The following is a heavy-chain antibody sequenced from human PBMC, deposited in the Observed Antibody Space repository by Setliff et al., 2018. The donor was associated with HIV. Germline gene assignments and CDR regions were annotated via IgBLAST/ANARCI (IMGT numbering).Heavy chain of an antibody. D-gene: IGHD3-22*01. CDR1: GGSISSGSYY. V-gene: IGHV4-61*02. Sequence: PLETLSLTCTVSGGSISSGSYYWSWIRQPAGKGLEWIGRIYTSGSTNYNPSLKSRVTISVDTSKNQFSLKLSSVTAADTAVYYCARGGITMIVVWGQGTLVTVSS. CDR2: IYTSGST. CDR3: ARGGITMIVV. J-gene: IGHJ4*02.